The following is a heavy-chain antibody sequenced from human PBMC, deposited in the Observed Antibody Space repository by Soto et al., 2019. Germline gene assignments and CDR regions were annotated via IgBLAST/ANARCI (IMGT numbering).Heavy chain of an antibody. V-gene: IGHV1-18*01. D-gene: IGHD3-10*01. CDR2: ISVYNGNI. CDR1: GYMFNTYG. Sequence: QVQLLQSGAEVKKPGASVKVSCKASGYMFNTYGITWVRQAPGQGLEWTGWISVYNGNIDYAQKFEGRVTMTIDTSTSTAYMELKSLTSDDTAVYYCARTYGSGDYFLPFEYWGQGTPVSVSS. J-gene: IGHJ4*02. CDR3: ARTYGSGDYFLPFEY.